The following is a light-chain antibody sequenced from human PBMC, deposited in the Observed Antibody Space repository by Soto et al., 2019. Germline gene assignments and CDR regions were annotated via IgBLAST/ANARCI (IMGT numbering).Light chain of an antibody. CDR3: QQFNNRPPLMCT. J-gene: IGKJ2*02. CDR1: QSVGSS. CDR2: GAS. V-gene: IGKV3-15*01. Sequence: EIVRTQAPATLYVSPGERATLSCRASQSVGSSLAWYQQKPGQAPRLLIYGASTRASDIPARFSGSGSGTEFTLTISSLQSGDFAVYYCQQFNNRPPLMCTFGQGTKLEI.